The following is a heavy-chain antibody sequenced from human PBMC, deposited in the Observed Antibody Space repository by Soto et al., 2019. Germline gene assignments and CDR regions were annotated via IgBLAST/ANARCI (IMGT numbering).Heavy chain of an antibody. V-gene: IGHV1-18*01. CDR1: GYAFTTYG. CDR2: ISAHNGNT. CDR3: ARGRYGDY. Sequence: QVHLVQSGAEVKKPGASVKVSRKGSGYAFTTYGITWVRQAPGQGLEWMGWISAHNGNTNYAQKLQGRGTVTRDTSTSTAYMELRSLRSDDTAVYYCARGRYGDYWGQGALVTVSS. J-gene: IGHJ4*02. D-gene: IGHD1-1*01.